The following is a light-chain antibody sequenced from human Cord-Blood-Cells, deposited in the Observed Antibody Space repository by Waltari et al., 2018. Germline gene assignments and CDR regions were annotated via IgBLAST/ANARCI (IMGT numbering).Light chain of an antibody. J-gene: IGKJ5*01. Sequence: DIQMTQSPSSLSASVGDRVTITCQASQDISNYLNWYHQKPGKAPKLLIYDASNLETGVPSRFSGSGSGTDFTFTISSLQPEDIATYYCQQYDNLPITVGQGTRLEIK. CDR2: DAS. V-gene: IGKV1-33*01. CDR1: QDISNY. CDR3: QQYDNLPIT.